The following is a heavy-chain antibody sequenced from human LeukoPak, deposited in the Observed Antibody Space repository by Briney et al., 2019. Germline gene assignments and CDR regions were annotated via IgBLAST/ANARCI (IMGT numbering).Heavy chain of an antibody. V-gene: IGHV3-23*01. D-gene: IGHD3-16*01. CDR2: ISSDGGST. Sequence: GGSLRLSCAASGLTFSSYVMRWVRQAPGKGLEWVSVISSDGGSTYYADSAKGRFTISRDNSKNTLYLQMNSLRAEDTALYYWGIKWRWGKLNWGERILGTVSS. CDR3: GIKWRWGKLN. J-gene: IGHJ4*02. CDR1: GLTFSSYV.